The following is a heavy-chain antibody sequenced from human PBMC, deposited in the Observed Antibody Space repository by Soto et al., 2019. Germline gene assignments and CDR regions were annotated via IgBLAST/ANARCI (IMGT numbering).Heavy chain of an antibody. CDR3: AGDIRAAAPSGYYDGMDV. Sequence: QVQLVESGGGVVQPGRSLRLSCAASGFTFSSYGMHWVRQAPGKGLEWVAVIWYDESHKYYADSVKGRFTISRDNAKNTLYLQMNSLRVEDTVVYCCAGDIRAAAPSGYYDGMDVWGQGTTITVSS. V-gene: IGHV3-33*01. D-gene: IGHD6-13*01. J-gene: IGHJ6*02. CDR2: IWYDESHK. CDR1: GFTFSSYG.